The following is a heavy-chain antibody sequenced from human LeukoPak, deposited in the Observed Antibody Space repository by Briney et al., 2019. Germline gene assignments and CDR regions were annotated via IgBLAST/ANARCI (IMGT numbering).Heavy chain of an antibody. CDR2: IYSSGST. J-gene: IGHJ4*02. CDR1: GGSISSYY. CDR3: ARHVGIHLWSLYFDS. V-gene: IGHV4-59*08. Sequence: SETLSLTCTVSGGSISSYYWSWLRRPPGKGLEWLGYIYSSGSTDYNPSLKSRVTISLDTSNHQFSLKLTSVTAADTAVYYCARHVGIHLWSLYFDSWGQGALVTVYS. D-gene: IGHD5-18*01.